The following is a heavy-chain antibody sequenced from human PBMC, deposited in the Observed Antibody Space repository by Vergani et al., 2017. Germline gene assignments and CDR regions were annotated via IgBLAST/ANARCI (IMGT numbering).Heavy chain of an antibody. CDR3: ARGLSGSYYVGAFDY. Sequence: QVQLQQWGAGLLTPSETLSLTCAVYGGSFSGYYWSWIRQPPGKGLEWIGEINHSGSTNYNPSLKSRVTISVDTSKNQFSLKLSSVTAADTAVYYCARGLSGSYYVGAFDYWGQGTLVTVSS. CDR1: GGSFSGYY. V-gene: IGHV4-34*01. J-gene: IGHJ4*02. D-gene: IGHD1-26*01. CDR2: INHSGST.